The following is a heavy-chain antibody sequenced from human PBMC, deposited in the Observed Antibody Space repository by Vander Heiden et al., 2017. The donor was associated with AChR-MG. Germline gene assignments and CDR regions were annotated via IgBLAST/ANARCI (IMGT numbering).Heavy chain of an antibody. CDR3: ARQSPNARSTPDY. D-gene: IGHD4-4*01. CDR2: IKEDGSRQ. V-gene: IGHV3-7*01. J-gene: IGHJ4*02. Sequence: EVHLVQSGGGLVQPGGSLRLSCPASGFTLSYYWLTWLRPVPGKGLEWVANIKEDGSRQNYREPVKGRFTISRDNAKNSLYLQMNSLRAEDTAVYYCARQSPNARSTPDYWGQGTLVTVSS. CDR1: GFTLSYYW.